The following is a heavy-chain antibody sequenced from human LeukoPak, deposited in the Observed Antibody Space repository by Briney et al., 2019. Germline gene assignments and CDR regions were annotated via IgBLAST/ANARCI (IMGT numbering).Heavy chain of an antibody. CDR3: ARDHCTSSGCYEYYYYGMDV. D-gene: IGHD2-2*01. CDR2: INPNSGGT. CDR1: GYTFIDNY. V-gene: IGHV1-2*02. Sequence: GASVKVSCKASGYTFIDNYIQWVRQAPGQGLEWMGWINPNSGGTNSAQKFQGRVTMTRDTSVSTAYMELSRLRSDDTAVYYCARDHCTSSGCYEYYYYGMDVWGQGTTVTVSS. J-gene: IGHJ6*02.